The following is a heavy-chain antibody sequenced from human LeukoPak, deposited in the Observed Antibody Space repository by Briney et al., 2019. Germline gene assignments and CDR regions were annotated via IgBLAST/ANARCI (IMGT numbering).Heavy chain of an antibody. J-gene: IGHJ4*02. CDR1: GFTFSSYG. Sequence: GRSLRLPCAASGFTFSSYGMHWVRQAPGKGLEWVAVISYDGSNKYYADSVKGRFTISRDNSKNTLYLQMNSLRAEDTAVYYCAKAHPTISDFGYWGQGTLVTVSS. D-gene: IGHD3-9*01. CDR2: ISYDGSNK. CDR3: AKAHPTISDFGY. V-gene: IGHV3-30*18.